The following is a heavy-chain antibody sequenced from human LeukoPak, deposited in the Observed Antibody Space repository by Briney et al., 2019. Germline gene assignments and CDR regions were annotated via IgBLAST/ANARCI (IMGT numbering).Heavy chain of an antibody. CDR1: GDTFATYW. Sequence: GESLKISCKGSGDTFATYWIGWVRQLPGKGLEWMGVIYPGDSRTRYSPSFQGQVTISADKSISTACLQWSSLKVSDTAMYYCACREFTSPWSDPWGQGTLVTVSS. V-gene: IGHV5-51*01. J-gene: IGHJ5*02. D-gene: IGHD2-2*01. CDR3: ACREFTSPWSDP. CDR2: IYPGDSRT.